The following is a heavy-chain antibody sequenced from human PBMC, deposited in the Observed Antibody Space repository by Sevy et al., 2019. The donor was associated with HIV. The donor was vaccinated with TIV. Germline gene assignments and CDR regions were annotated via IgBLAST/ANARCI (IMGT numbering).Heavy chain of an antibody. J-gene: IGHJ4*02. CDR3: ARGGANGWYYFDY. Sequence: ASVKVSCKASGGTFSSYGISWVRQAPGQGLEWMGGIIPILGTVNYAQKFQGRVTITANESTKTACMELSSLRSEDTAGYYCARGGANGWYYFDYWGQETLVTVSS. V-gene: IGHV1-69*13. CDR2: IIPILGTV. D-gene: IGHD6-19*01. CDR1: GGTFSSYG.